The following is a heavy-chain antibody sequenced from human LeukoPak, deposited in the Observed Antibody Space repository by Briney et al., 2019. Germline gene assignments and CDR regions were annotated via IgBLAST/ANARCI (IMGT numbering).Heavy chain of an antibody. CDR1: GFTFSSYW. CDR2: ISTDGTYT. CDR3: AITVDCRATTDCYSYFHD. J-gene: IGHJ1*01. D-gene: IGHD2-21*02. V-gene: IGHV3-74*03. Sequence: GGSLRLSCAASGFTFSSYWMHWVRQAPGKGLVWVSRISTDGTYTEYADSVKGRFTISRDNAKDTLYLQVNSLRAEDTAVYYCAITVDCRATTDCYSYFHDWGQGTLVTVSS.